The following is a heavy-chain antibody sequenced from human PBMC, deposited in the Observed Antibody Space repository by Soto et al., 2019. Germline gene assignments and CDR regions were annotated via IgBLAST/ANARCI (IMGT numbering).Heavy chain of an antibody. CDR1: GYSFTNNW. CDR3: AMPIDSSGHDAFDI. CDR2: IFPRDSDT. J-gene: IGHJ3*02. D-gene: IGHD3-22*01. V-gene: IGHV5-51*01. Sequence: PGESLKISCKASGYSFTNNWIGWVRQMPGKGLEWMGIIFPRDSDTRYSPSFQGQVTISADKSISTAYLQWSSLKASDTAMYYCAMPIDSSGHDAFDIWGQGTMVTVSS.